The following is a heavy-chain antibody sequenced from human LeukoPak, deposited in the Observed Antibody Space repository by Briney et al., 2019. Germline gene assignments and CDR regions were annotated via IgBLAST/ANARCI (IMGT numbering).Heavy chain of an antibody. CDR2: ISYDGSNK. CDR1: GFTFSSYA. CDR3: AKDLTHKNDAFDI. V-gene: IGHV3-30-3*01. J-gene: IGHJ3*02. Sequence: PGRSLRLSCAASGFTFSSYAMHWVRQAPGKGLEWVAVISYDGSNKYYADSVKGRFTISRDNSKNTLYLQMNSLRAEDTAVYYCAKDLTHKNDAFDIWGQGTMVTVSS.